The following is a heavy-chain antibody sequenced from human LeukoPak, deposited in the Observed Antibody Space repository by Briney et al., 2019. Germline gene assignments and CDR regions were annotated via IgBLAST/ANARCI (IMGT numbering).Heavy chain of an antibody. CDR1: GFTFSDYY. CDR2: ISSSGSTI. V-gene: IGHV3-11*01. CDR3: ARARGTYSGNSNRAYGMDV. Sequence: PGGSLRLSCAASGFTFSDYYMSWIRQAPGKGLEWVSYISSSGSTIYYADSVKGRFTISRDNAKNSLYLQMNSLRAEDTAVYYCARARGTYSGNSNRAYGMDVWGQGTTVTVSS. J-gene: IGHJ6*02. D-gene: IGHD1-26*01.